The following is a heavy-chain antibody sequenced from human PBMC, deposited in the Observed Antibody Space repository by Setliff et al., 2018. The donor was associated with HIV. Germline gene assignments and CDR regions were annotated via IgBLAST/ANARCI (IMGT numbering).Heavy chain of an antibody. CDR2: ISYDGSNK. CDR1: GFTLRSYG. CDR3: ARENYDILTGYYDY. Sequence: TGGSLRLSCAASGFTLRSYGMHWVRQAPGKGLEWVALISYDGSNKYYADSVKGRFTISRDNSKNTLYLQMNSLRAEDTAVYYCARENYDILTGYYDYWGQGALVTVSS. V-gene: IGHV3-30*03. D-gene: IGHD3-9*01. J-gene: IGHJ4*02.